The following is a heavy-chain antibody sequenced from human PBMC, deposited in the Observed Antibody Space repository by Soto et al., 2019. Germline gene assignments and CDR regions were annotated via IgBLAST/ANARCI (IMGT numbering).Heavy chain of an antibody. J-gene: IGHJ4*02. CDR3: ARALMITFGGVIVRSTNFDY. D-gene: IGHD3-16*02. V-gene: IGHV1-18*01. CDR1: GYTFTSYG. Sequence: ASVKVFCKASGYTFTSYGISWVRQAPGQGLEWMGWISAYNGNTNYAQKLQGRVTMTTDTSTSTAYMELRSLRSDDTAVYYCARALMITFGGVIVRSTNFDYWGQGTLVTVSS. CDR2: ISAYNGNT.